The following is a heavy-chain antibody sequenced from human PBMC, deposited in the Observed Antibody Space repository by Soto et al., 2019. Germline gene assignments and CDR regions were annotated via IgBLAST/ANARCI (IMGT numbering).Heavy chain of an antibody. Sequence: SVKVACKASGGTFSSYAISWVRQAPGQGLEWMGGIIPIFGTANYAQKFQGRVTIPADESTSTAYMELSSLRSEDTAVYYCASAYCSGGSCYPWYAFEIWGQGTMVTVSS. CDR3: ASAYCSGGSCYPWYAFEI. V-gene: IGHV1-69*13. CDR2: IIPIFGTA. D-gene: IGHD2-15*01. J-gene: IGHJ3*02. CDR1: GGTFSSYA.